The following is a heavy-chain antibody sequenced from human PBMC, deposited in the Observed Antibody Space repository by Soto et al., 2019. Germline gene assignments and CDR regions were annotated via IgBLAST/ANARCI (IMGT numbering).Heavy chain of an antibody. V-gene: IGHV4-39*01. Sequence: SETLSLTCTVSGGSISSSSYYWGWIRQPPGKGLEWIGSIYYSGSTYYNPSPKSRVTISVDTSKNQFSLKLSSVTAADTAVYYCARLKGYSGYDEYWYFDLWGRGTLVTVSS. CDR3: ARLKGYSGYDEYWYFDL. D-gene: IGHD5-12*01. CDR2: IYYSGST. J-gene: IGHJ2*01. CDR1: GGSISSSSYY.